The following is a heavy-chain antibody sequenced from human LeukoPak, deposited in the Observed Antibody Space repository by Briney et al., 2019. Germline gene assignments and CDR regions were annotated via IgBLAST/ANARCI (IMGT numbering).Heavy chain of an antibody. J-gene: IGHJ4*02. CDR2: IYPGDSDT. V-gene: IGHV5-51*01. CDR3: ARHPLYDILTGSFDY. CDR1: GYSFTSYW. D-gene: IGHD3-9*01. Sequence: LGESLKISCKGSGYSFTSYWIGWVRLMPGKGLEWMGIIYPGDSDTRYSPSFQGQVTISADKSISTAYLQWSSLKASDTAMYYCARHPLYDILTGSFDYWGQGTLVTVSS.